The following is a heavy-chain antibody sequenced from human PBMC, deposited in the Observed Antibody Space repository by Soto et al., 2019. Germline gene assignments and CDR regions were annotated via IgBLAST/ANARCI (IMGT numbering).Heavy chain of an antibody. V-gene: IGHV1-69*13. CDR1: GGTFSSYA. J-gene: IGHJ6*02. CDR3: ARVPWLRSRGSGMDV. D-gene: IGHD5-12*01. CDR2: IIPIFGTA. Sequence: SVKVSCKASGGTFSSYAISWVRQAPGQGLEWMGGIIPIFGTAYYAQKFQGRVTITADESTSTAYMELSSLRSEDTAVYYCARVPWLRSRGSGMDVWGQGTTVTVSS.